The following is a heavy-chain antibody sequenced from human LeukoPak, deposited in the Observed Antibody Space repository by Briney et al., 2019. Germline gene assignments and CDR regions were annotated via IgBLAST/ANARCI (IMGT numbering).Heavy chain of an antibody. CDR3: ARRRWDHYYYYGMDV. CDR2: INAGNGKT. V-gene: IGHV1-3*01. J-gene: IGHJ6*02. CDR1: GYTFTSYA. D-gene: IGHD1-26*01. Sequence: ASVKVSCKASGYTFTSYAMHWVRQAPGQRLEWMGWINAGNGKTKYSQKFQGRVTITRDTSASTAYMELSSLRSEDTAVYYCARRRWDHYYYYGMDVWGQGTTVTVSS.